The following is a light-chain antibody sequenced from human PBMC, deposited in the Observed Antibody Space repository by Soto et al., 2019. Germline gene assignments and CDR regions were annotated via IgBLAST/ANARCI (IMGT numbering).Light chain of an antibody. CDR2: MGS. CDR1: QSLLHRNGDDY. CDR3: RQSLQTPRT. V-gene: IGKV2-28*01. J-gene: IGKJ2*01. Sequence: EIVMTQSPLSLPVTPGEPASLSCKSSQSLLHRNGDDYLAWYLQKPGQSPQLLIYMGSSRASGGPGRFSGSGSGTDFTLKISRVEAEDVGFYYFRQSLQTPRTFGQGTKLEIK.